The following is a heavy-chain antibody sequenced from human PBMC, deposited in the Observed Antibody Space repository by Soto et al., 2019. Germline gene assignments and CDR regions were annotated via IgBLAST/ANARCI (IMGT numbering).Heavy chain of an antibody. Sequence: QVQLVQSGAEVKKPGSSVKVSCKASGGTFSSYAISWVRQAPGQGLEWMGGIIPIFGTANYAQKFQGRVTITADESTSKDYMELSSLRSEDTAVYYCARDRWGYCSGGSCYTHSYYGMDVWGQGTTVTVSS. V-gene: IGHV1-69*01. J-gene: IGHJ6*02. CDR1: GGTFSSYA. CDR2: IIPIFGTA. CDR3: ARDRWGYCSGGSCYTHSYYGMDV. D-gene: IGHD2-15*01.